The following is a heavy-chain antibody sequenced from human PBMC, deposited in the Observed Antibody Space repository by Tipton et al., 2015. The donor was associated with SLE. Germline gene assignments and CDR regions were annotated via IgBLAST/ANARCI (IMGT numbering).Heavy chain of an antibody. Sequence: SLRLSCAASGFTVSSNYMSWVRQAPGKGLEWVAFIRYDGSNKYYADSVKGRFTISRDNSKNTLYLQMNSLRAEDTAVYYCAKDMQIKDWGQGTLVTVSS. CDR2: IRYDGSNK. CDR1: GFTVSSNY. V-gene: IGHV3-30*02. D-gene: IGHD2-2*01. CDR3: AKDMQIKD. J-gene: IGHJ4*02.